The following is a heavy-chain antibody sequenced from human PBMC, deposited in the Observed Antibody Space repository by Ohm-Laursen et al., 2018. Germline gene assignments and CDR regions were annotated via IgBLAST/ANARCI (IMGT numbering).Heavy chain of an antibody. CDR2: ISSSSSYI. V-gene: IGHV3-21*04. Sequence: SLRLSCSASGFSLDTYAMNWVRQAPGKGLEWVSSISSSSSYIYYADSVKGRFTISRDNAKNSLYLQMNSLRAEDTAVYYCARDSRTAVDTAMVTLPNWYFDLWGRGTLVTVSS. CDR1: GFSLDTYA. CDR3: ARDSRTAVDTAMVTLPNWYFDL. J-gene: IGHJ2*01. D-gene: IGHD5-18*01.